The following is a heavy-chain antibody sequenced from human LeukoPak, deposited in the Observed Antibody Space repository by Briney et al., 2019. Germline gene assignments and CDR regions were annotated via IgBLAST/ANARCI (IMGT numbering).Heavy chain of an antibody. CDR2: ISSSGNIV. V-gene: IGHV3-11*04. CDR3: ARSPNWNYALDY. Sequence: GGSLRLSCEASGFTFSDYSMTWIRQAPGEGLEWIAYISSSGNIVYYPDSVKGRFAISRDNAKNSLYLQMNSLRAEDTAVYYCARSPNWNYALDYWGQGTLVTVSS. J-gene: IGHJ4*02. CDR1: GFTFSDYS. D-gene: IGHD1-7*01.